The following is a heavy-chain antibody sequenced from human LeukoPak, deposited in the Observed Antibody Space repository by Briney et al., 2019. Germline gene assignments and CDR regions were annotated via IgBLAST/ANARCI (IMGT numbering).Heavy chain of an antibody. V-gene: IGHV1-8*03. D-gene: IGHD6-13*01. J-gene: IGHJ3*02. CDR2: MNPNSGNT. CDR3: ARSYSSRGYDAFDI. Sequence: ASVKVSCKASGYTFTSYDINWVRQATGQGLEWMGWMNPNSGNTGYAQKFQGRVTITRNTSISTAYMELSSLRSEDTAVYYCARSYSSRGYDAFDIWGQGTMVTVSS. CDR1: GYTFTSYD.